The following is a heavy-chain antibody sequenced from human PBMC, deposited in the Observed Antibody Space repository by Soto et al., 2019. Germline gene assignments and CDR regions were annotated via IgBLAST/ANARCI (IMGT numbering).Heavy chain of an antibody. Sequence: GGSLRLSCXVSGFTFSSFGMNWVRQAPGKGLEWISYITSGSSTRHYADFVKGRFTISRDNAKNSLYLQMNSLKTEDTAMYYCATPGYNSGYYLDYWGQGTLVTVSS. D-gene: IGHD3-22*01. V-gene: IGHV3-48*01. J-gene: IGHJ4*02. CDR2: ITSGSSTR. CDR3: ATPGYNSGYYLDY. CDR1: GFTFSSFG.